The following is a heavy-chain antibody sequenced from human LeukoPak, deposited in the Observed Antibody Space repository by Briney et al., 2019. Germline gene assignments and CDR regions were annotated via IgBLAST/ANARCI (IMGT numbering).Heavy chain of an antibody. V-gene: IGHV4-30-4*08. Sequence: PSETLSLTCTVSGGSISSGSYYWSWIRQPPGKGLEWIGYIYYSGSTYYNPSLKSRVTISVDTSKNQFSLKLSSVTAADTAVYYCAREYYYDSSGLYWGQGTLVTVSS. J-gene: IGHJ4*02. D-gene: IGHD3-22*01. CDR2: IYYSGST. CDR1: GGSISSGSYY. CDR3: AREYYYDSSGLY.